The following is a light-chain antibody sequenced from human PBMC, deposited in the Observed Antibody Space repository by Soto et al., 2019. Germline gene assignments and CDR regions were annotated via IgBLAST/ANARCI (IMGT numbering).Light chain of an antibody. CDR2: AAS. CDR3: LQHNTYPRT. Sequence: AIHMTQSPSSLSASVGERVTISFLASQAIKNDLAWYQQKPRKAPELLIFAASSLRSGVPSRFSGSGSGSDFTLTITSLQPEDFATYYCLQHNTYPRTFGQGTKVDIK. J-gene: IGKJ1*01. CDR1: QAIKND. V-gene: IGKV1-6*01.